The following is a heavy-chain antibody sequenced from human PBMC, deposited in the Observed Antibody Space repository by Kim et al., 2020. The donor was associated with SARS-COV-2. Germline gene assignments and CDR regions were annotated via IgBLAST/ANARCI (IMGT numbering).Heavy chain of an antibody. J-gene: IGHJ6*02. Sequence: SETLSLTCTVSGGSISSGGYYWSWIRQHPGKGLEWIGYIYYSGSTYYNPSLKSRVTISVDTSKNQFSLKLSSVTAADTAVYYCARAPGRVTVPGKITYYYGMDVWGQGTTVTVSS. D-gene: IGHD1-20*01. CDR3: ARAPGRVTVPGKITYYYGMDV. CDR2: IYYSGST. V-gene: IGHV4-31*03. CDR1: GGSISSGGYY.